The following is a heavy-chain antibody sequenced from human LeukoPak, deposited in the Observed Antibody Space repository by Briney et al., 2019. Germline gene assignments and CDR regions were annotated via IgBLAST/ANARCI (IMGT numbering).Heavy chain of an antibody. CDR2: ISGSGGTT. CDR3: AKCGSGWYCDWFDP. CDR1: GFTFSNYA. D-gene: IGHD6-19*01. V-gene: IGHV3-23*01. Sequence: PGGSLRLSCAASGFTFSNYAISWVRQAPGKGLEWVSAISGSGGTTYYADSVKGRFTISRDNSKNTLYLQMNSLRAEDTAVYYCAKCGSGWYCDWFDPWGQGTLVTVSS. J-gene: IGHJ5*02.